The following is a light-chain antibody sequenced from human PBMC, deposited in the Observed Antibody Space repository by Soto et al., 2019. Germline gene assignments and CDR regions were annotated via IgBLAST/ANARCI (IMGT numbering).Light chain of an antibody. Sequence: EIVMTQSPATLSVSPGERATLSCRASQSVNRNLAWYQQKPGQAPRLLIYAASTRATGIPARFSGSGSETEFTLTISSPQSEDFAIYYCQQYNNWWTFGQGTKVEI. CDR3: QQYNNWWT. J-gene: IGKJ1*01. V-gene: IGKV3-15*01. CDR2: AAS. CDR1: QSVNRN.